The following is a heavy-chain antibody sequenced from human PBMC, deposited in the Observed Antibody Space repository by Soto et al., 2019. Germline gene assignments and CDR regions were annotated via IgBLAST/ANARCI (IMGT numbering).Heavy chain of an antibody. Sequence: QLQLHQSGAGLLKPSETLSLTCDVSGGSFTGYYWSWIRQPPGKGLEWIGEINHSGFTNYNPSLTGRVTISLDTSKSQFSLKLKSLTAADTGFYFCARGHGRFAHWGQGTLVTVSS. CDR1: GGSFTGYY. CDR2: INHSGFT. CDR3: ARGHGRFAH. V-gene: IGHV4-34*01. J-gene: IGHJ4*02.